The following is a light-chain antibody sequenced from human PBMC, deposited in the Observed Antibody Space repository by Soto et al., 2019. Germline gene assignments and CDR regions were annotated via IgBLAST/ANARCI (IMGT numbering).Light chain of an antibody. Sequence: QSALTQPRSVSGSPGQSVTISCTGTSSDVGGYNHVSWYQHHPGKAPKLMIYDVSQRPSGVPDRFSGSKSGTTASLTISGLQAEDEAGYYCCSYTARFTLLFGGGTKLTVL. CDR1: SSDVGGYNH. CDR2: DVS. J-gene: IGLJ3*02. V-gene: IGLV2-11*01. CDR3: CSYTARFTLL.